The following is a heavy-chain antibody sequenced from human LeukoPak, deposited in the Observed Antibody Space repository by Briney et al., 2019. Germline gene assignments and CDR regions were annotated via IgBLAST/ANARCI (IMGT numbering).Heavy chain of an antibody. Sequence: SDTLSITFAVSRASISSGGYSCSWLRQPPGQGLEWIGYSYHSGSTHYNPSLKSRVTISVDRSKNQFSLKLDSVTAADTAVYYCARREYYFDYWGQGTLVTVSS. CDR1: RASISSGGYS. D-gene: IGHD2/OR15-2a*01. J-gene: IGHJ4*02. CDR3: ARREYYFDY. V-gene: IGHV4-30-2*01. CDR2: SYHSGST.